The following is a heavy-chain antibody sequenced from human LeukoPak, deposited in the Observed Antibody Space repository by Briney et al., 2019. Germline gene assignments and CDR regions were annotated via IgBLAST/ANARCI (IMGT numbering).Heavy chain of an antibody. CDR2: INPNSGGT. D-gene: IGHD3-22*01. Sequence: VASVKVSCKASGYTFTGYYIHWVRQAPGQGLEWMGWINPNSGGTNNAQNFQGRVTFTRDTSISTAYMELSRLRSDDTAVYYCARDRNTVILARAYAFDIWGQGTMVTVSS. CDR1: GYTFTGYY. CDR3: ARDRNTVILARAYAFDI. V-gene: IGHV1-2*02. J-gene: IGHJ3*02.